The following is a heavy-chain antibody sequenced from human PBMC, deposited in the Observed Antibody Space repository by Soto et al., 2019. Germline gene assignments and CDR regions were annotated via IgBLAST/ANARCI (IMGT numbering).Heavy chain of an antibody. CDR2: IYYRGST. Sequence: SENLSLTCTVSGGSISSHYWSWVRQAPGKGLEWIGHIYYRGSTNYNPSLRSRSTISVDASKSQFSLKLNSVTTADTAVYYGARDGREASGMDVCGQGTKVTVP. J-gene: IGHJ6*02. CDR3: ARDGREASGMDV. V-gene: IGHV4-59*11. CDR1: GGSISSHY. D-gene: IGHD1-26*01.